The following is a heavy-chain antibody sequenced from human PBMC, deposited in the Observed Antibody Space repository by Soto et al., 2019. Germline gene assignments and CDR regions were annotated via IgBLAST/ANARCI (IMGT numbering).Heavy chain of an antibody. J-gene: IGHJ6*03. D-gene: IGHD4-4*01. CDR2: IYYSGST. Sequence: PSETLSLTCTVSGGSISSGGYYWSWIRQHPGKGLEWIGYIYYSGSTYYNPSLKSRVTISVDTSKNQFSLKLSSVTAADTAVYYCASSLMTTVTPKVSYYYYYMDVWGKGTTVTVSS. CDR3: ASSLMTTVTPKVSYYYYYMDV. CDR1: GGSISSGGYY. V-gene: IGHV4-31*03.